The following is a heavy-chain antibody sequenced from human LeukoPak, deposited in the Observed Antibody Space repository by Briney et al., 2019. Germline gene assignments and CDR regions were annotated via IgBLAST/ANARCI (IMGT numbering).Heavy chain of an antibody. J-gene: IGHJ4*02. CDR2: ISETSSST. CDR3: ARQKRTFDY. V-gene: IGHV3-11*01. Sequence: GGSLRLSCAASGFNFSDYYMTWIRQAPGKGLEWLSYISETSSSTYYTASVRGRFTISRDNAKNSLYLQMNGLRAEDTAVYYCARQKRTFDYWGRGTLVTVSS. CDR1: GFNFSDYY.